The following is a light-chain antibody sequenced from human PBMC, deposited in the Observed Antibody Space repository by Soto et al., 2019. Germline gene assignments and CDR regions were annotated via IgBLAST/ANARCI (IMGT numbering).Light chain of an antibody. V-gene: IGLV7-46*01. CDR1: TGPVTSSNF. CDR3: LLCYGFTRV. Sequence: QAVVTQEPSLTVSPGGTVTLTCGSSTGPVTSSNFPYWFQQKPGQAPRTLIYDTNNKHSWTPARFSGSLFGGNAVLTLSGAQPEDEAEYYCLLCYGFTRVFGGGTKLTVL. J-gene: IGLJ2*01. CDR2: DTN.